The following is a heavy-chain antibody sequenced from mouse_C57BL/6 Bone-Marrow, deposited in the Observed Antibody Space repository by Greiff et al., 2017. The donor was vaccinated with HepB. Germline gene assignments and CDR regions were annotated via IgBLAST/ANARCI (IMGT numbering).Heavy chain of an antibody. CDR1: GFTFSDYY. CDR3: ARDYYGSSWAY. J-gene: IGHJ3*01. V-gene: IGHV5-12*01. D-gene: IGHD1-1*01. Sequence: EVMLVESGGGLVQPGGSLKLSCAASGFTFSDYYMYWVRQTPEKRLEWVAYISNGGGSTYYPDTVKGRFTISRDNAKNTLYLQMSRLKSEDTAMYYCARDYYGSSWAYWGQGTLVTVSA. CDR2: ISNGGGST.